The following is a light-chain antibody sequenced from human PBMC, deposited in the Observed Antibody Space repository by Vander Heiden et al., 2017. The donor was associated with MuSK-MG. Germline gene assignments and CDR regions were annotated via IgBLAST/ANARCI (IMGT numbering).Light chain of an antibody. CDR3: QQSYSTPWT. CDR2: AAS. V-gene: IGKV1-39*01. Sequence: DIQLTQSPSSLSASVGDRVTITCRASQRISSYLNWYQQKPGNAPKLLIDAASSLQSGVPSMCSGSGAGKDFTTTISRLPPEDFATYYCQQSYSTPWTFGQGTKVEIK. J-gene: IGKJ1*01. CDR1: QRISSY.